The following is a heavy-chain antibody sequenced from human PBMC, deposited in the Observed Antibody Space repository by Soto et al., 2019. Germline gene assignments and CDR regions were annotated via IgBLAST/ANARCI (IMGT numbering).Heavy chain of an antibody. CDR1: GGTFSSYT. D-gene: IGHD4-17*01. V-gene: IGHV1-69*04. J-gene: IGHJ4*02. CDR3: ARDDNGDYNLGGGLGY. CDR2: IIPILGIA. Sequence: ASVKVSCKASGGTFSSYTISWVRQAPGQGLEWMGRIIPILGIANYAQKFQGRVTITADKSTSTAYMELSSLRSEDTAVYYCARDDNGDYNLGGGLGYWGQGTLVTVSS.